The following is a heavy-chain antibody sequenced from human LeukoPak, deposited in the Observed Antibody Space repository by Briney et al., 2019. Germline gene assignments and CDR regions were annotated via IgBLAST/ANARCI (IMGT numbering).Heavy chain of an antibody. CDR1: EFSVGSNY. Sequence: GGSLRLSCAASEFSVGSNYMSWVRQAPGKGLEWVSFISTSSSYIHYADSVKGRFTISRDNAKNSLYLQMNNLRAEDTAVYYCARTSDTSGRLYWYFDLWGRGTLVTVSS. CDR2: ISTSSSYI. J-gene: IGHJ2*01. CDR3: ARTSDTSGRLYWYFDL. D-gene: IGHD3-22*01. V-gene: IGHV3-21*01.